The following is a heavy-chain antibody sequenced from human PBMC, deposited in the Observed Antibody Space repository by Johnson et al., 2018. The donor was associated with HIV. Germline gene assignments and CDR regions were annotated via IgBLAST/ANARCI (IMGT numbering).Heavy chain of an antibody. D-gene: IGHD2-21*02. Sequence: QVQLVESGGGVVQPGRSLRLSCAASGFTFSSYAMHWVRQAPGKGLEWVAVISYDGSSTRYADSVKGRFTVSRDNAKNKLYLQMNSLRAEDTAVYYCARGAWSYCGGDCYGYPPDAFDIWGQGTMVTVSS. CDR3: ARGAWSYCGGDCYGYPPDAFDI. V-gene: IGHV3-30*04. CDR1: GFTFSSYA. CDR2: ISYDGSST. J-gene: IGHJ3*02.